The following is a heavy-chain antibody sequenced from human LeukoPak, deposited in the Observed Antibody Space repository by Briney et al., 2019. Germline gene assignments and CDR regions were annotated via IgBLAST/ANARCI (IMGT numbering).Heavy chain of an antibody. V-gene: IGHV4-59*01. Sequence: SETLPLTCTVSGGSLSSYYWSWLRQPPGKGLEWIGYIYYCGSTNYNPSSQSRVPISVYKSKNQFSLKLSSVTAADTAVYYFARLKYYYDSSGYRAEYCQHWGQGTLVTVSS. D-gene: IGHD3-22*01. CDR2: IYYCGST. CDR3: ARLKYYYDSSGYRAEYCQH. J-gene: IGHJ1*01. CDR1: GGSLSSYY.